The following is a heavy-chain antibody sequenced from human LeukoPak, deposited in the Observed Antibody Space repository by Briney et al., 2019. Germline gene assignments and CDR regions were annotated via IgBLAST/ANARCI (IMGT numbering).Heavy chain of an antibody. CDR1: GFTFSNAW. CDR3: ARADWDTAMIDY. CDR2: ISSSSSYI. V-gene: IGHV3-21*01. J-gene: IGHJ4*02. D-gene: IGHD5-18*01. Sequence: GGSLRLSCAASGFTFSNAWMSWVRQAPGKGLEWVSSISSSSSYIYYAASVKGRFTISRDNAKNSLYLQMNRLRAEDTAVYYCARADWDTAMIDYWGQGTLVTVSS.